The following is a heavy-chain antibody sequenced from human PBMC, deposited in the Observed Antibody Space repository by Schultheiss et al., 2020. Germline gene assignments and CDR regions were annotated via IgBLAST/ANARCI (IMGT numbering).Heavy chain of an antibody. V-gene: IGHV4-4*02. J-gene: IGHJ6*02. D-gene: IGHD6-13*01. Sequence: TLSLTCAVSGGSISSSNWWSWVRQPPGKGLEWIGEIYHSGSTNYNPSLKSRVTISVDKSKNQFSLKLSSVTAADTAVYYCARGSSSWYASYYYGMDVWGQGTTVTVSS. CDR1: GGSISSSNW. CDR2: IYHSGST. CDR3: ARGSSSWYASYYYGMDV.